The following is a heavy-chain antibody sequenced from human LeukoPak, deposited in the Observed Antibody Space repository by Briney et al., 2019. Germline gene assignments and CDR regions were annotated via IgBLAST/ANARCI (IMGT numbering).Heavy chain of an antibody. Sequence: MSSETLSLTCTVSGGSISSGGYYWSWIRQPPGKGLEWIGEINHSGSTNYNPSLKSRVTISVDTSKNQFSLKLSSVTAADTAVYYCARRNSSGWYVFDYWGQGTLVTVSS. CDR1: GGSISSGGYY. CDR3: ARRNSSGWYVFDY. J-gene: IGHJ4*02. D-gene: IGHD6-19*01. V-gene: IGHV4-39*07. CDR2: INHSGST.